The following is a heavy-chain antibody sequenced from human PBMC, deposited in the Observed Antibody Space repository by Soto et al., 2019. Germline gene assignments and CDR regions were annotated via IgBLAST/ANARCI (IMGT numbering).Heavy chain of an antibody. V-gene: IGHV4-31*03. J-gene: IGHJ5*02. Sequence: LSLTCTVSGGSISSGAYYWTWIRQSPGKGLEWIGYIFHSGSTYSSPSLKSRLSLSVDTSQNQFSLTLRSVTAADTAMYYCARTDGELRRFDPWGQGTLVTVSS. D-gene: IGHD1-7*01. CDR2: IFHSGST. CDR3: ARTDGELRRFDP. CDR1: GGSISSGAYY.